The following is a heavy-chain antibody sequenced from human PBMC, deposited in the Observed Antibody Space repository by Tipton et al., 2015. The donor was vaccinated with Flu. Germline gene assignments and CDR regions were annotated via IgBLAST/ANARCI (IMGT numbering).Heavy chain of an antibody. CDR1: GYTFNNYG. V-gene: IGHV1-18*04. D-gene: IGHD3-22*01. CDR2: VSAYNGNT. J-gene: IGHJ4*02. Sequence: QVQLVQSGAEVKKPGASVRVSCKTTGYTFNNYGINWVGQAPGQGLEWMGWVSAYNGNTNYAQIVQGRVTLTTDTSTRTAYMELRSLRSDDTAVYYCARDREDYGSSDYYSGFDYWGQGTLVTVSS. CDR3: ARDREDYGSSDYYSGFDY.